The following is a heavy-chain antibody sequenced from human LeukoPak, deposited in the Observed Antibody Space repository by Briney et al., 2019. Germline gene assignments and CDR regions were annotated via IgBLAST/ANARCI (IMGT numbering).Heavy chain of an antibody. D-gene: IGHD3-22*01. V-gene: IGHV4-59*01. CDR2: IYYTGST. Sequence: SETLSLTCTVSGGSISTYYWSWIRQPPGKGLEWIGYIYYTGSTNYNPSLKSRVTISVDTSKNQFSLKLSSVTAADTAVYYCARGPYKYDGSGAFDIWGQGTMVTVSS. CDR1: GGSISTYY. CDR3: ARGPYKYDGSGAFDI. J-gene: IGHJ3*02.